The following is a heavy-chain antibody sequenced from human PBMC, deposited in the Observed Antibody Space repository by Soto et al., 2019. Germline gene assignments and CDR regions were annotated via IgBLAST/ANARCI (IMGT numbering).Heavy chain of an antibody. CDR2: VKSKADGGTA. V-gene: IGHV3-15*07. CDR3: NSYPDFWGGHTPL. D-gene: IGHD3-3*01. Sequence: EVQLVESGGGLVQPGGSLRLSCAASGFSITNTWMHWVRQAPGKGLEWVGRVKSKADGGTADYAAPVKGRFTVSRDDSKNTQYLQMSSLKVEDTAVYYCNSYPDFWGGHTPLWGQGTLVTVSS. J-gene: IGHJ4*02. CDR1: GFSITNTW.